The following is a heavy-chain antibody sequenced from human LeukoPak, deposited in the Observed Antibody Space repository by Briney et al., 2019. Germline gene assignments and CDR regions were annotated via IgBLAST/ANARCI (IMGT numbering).Heavy chain of an antibody. CDR1: GGSFSGYY. J-gene: IGHJ4*02. Sequence: PSETLSLTCAVYGGSFSGYYWSWIRQPPGKGLEWIGEINHSGSTNYNPSLKSRVTISVDTSKNQFSLKLSSVTAEDTGVYYCARDRLEVVTDDDYFDYWGQGTLVTVSS. D-gene: IGHD2-21*02. CDR3: ARDRLEVVTDDDYFDY. CDR2: INHSGST. V-gene: IGHV4-34*01.